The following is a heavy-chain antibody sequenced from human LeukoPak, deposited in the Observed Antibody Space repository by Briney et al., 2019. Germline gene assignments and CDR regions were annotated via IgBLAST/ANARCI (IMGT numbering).Heavy chain of an antibody. V-gene: IGHV3-48*02. CDR2: ITYDGGPI. CDR3: ARDSGYSYAFDY. D-gene: IGHD5-18*01. Sequence: GGSLRLSCTASGFTFSSYAMQWVRQAPGKGLGWVSYITYDGGPIFYADSWKGRFTISRDNAKDSLYLQMSSLEDEDTAVYYCARDSGYSYAFDYWGQGTLVTVSS. CDR1: GFTFSSYA. J-gene: IGHJ4*02.